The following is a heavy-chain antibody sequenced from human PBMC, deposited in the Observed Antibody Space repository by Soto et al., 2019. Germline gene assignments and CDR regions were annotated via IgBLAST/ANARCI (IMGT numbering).Heavy chain of an antibody. CDR1: GYTFSAFT. V-gene: IGHV1-3*04. CDR3: SRFFHPLSRLAY. J-gene: IGHJ1*01. CDR2: INTDSGKT. D-gene: IGHD3-16*02. Sequence: GASVKVSCKASGYTFSAFTIHWVRQVPGQRLEWMGKINTDSGKTEYSQNFQGRVTLIRDTSASVVYMELSSLRSEDTAVYYFSRFFHPLSRLAYCGQGSLVPVSS.